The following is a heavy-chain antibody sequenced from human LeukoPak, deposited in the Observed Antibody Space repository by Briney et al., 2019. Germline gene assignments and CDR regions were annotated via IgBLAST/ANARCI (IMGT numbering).Heavy chain of an antibody. V-gene: IGHV3-48*01. D-gene: IGHD3-22*01. CDR3: ARDLFSYYDSSGYSRVPLFDY. J-gene: IGHJ4*02. Sequence: GGSLRLSCAASGFTFSNAWMSWVRQAPGKGLEWVSYISSSGSTIYYADSVKGRFTISRDNSKNTLYLQMNSLRAEDTAVYYCARDLFSYYDSSGYSRVPLFDYWGQGTLVTVSS. CDR1: GFTFSNAW. CDR2: ISSSGSTI.